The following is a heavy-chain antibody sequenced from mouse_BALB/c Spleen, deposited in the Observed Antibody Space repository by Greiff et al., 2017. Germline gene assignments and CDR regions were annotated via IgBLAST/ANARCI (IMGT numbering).Heavy chain of an antibody. J-gene: IGHJ4*01. CDR3: ARPYGNYNAMDY. V-gene: IGHV5-12-1*01. Sequence: DVMLVESGGGLVKPGGSLKLSCAASGFAFSSYDMSWVRQTPEKRLEWVAYISSGGGSTYYPDTVKGRFTISRDNAKNTLYLQMSSLKSEDTAMYYCARPYGNYNAMDYWGQGTSVTVSS. CDR1: GFAFSSYD. CDR2: ISSGGGST. D-gene: IGHD2-10*02.